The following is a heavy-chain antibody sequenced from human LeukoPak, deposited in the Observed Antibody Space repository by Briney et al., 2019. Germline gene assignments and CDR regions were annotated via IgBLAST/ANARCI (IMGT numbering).Heavy chain of an antibody. CDR2: ISAYNGDT. Sequence: GASVKVSCKASGYTFISNGISWVRQAPGHGLEWVGWISAYNGDTNYAKTLQGRVTMTTDTSTSTAYLELRSLRSDDTAVYYCARDPSSGSPRSNWFDPWGQGTLVTVSS. J-gene: IGHJ5*02. CDR1: GYTFISNG. CDR3: ARDPSSGSPRSNWFDP. D-gene: IGHD6-19*01. V-gene: IGHV1-18*01.